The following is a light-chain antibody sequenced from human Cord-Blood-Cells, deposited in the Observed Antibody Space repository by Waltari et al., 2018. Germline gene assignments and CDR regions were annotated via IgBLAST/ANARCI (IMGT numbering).Light chain of an antibody. CDR1: QGISRY. V-gene: IGKV1-8*01. J-gene: IGKJ3*01. CDR2: AAS. CDR3: QQYYSYPFT. Sequence: AIRMTQSPSSLSASTGDRVTITCRASQGISRYLALYQQKPGKAPKLLIYAASTLQSGVPSRFSGSGSGTDFTLTISCLQSEDFATYYFQQYYSYPFTFGPGTKVDIK.